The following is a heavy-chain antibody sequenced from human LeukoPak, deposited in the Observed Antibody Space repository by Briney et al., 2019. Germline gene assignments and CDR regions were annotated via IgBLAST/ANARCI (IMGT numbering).Heavy chain of an antibody. CDR2: IKSETDGGTT. J-gene: IGHJ3*02. CDR1: GFTFSNAW. CDR3: TTEEIVVVPAAILFYAFDI. Sequence: GGSLRLSCAASGFTFSNAWMSWVRQAPGKGLEWVGRIKSETDGGTTDYAAPVKGRFTISRDDSKNTLYLQMNSLKTEDTAVYYCTTEEIVVVPAAILFYAFDIWGQGTMVTVSS. V-gene: IGHV3-15*01. D-gene: IGHD2-2*02.